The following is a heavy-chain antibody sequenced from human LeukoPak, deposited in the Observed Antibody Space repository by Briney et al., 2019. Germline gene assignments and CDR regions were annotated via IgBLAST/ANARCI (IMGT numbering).Heavy chain of an antibody. CDR3: TRAGRYYYYYYMDV. CDR1: GFTFGDYA. CDR2: IRSKAYGGTT. Sequence: KPGGSLRLSCTASGFTFGDYAMSWFRQAPGKGLEWVGFIRSKAYGGTTEYAASVKGRFTISRDDSKSIAYLQMNSLKTEDTAVYYCTRAGRYYYYYYMDVWGKGTTVTVSS. V-gene: IGHV3-49*05. J-gene: IGHJ6*03.